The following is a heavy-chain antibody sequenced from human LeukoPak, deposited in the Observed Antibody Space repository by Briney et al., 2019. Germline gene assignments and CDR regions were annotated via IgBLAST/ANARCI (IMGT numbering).Heavy chain of an antibody. J-gene: IGHJ4*02. Sequence: SGGSLRLSCAASGFTFSSYGMHWVRQAPGKGLEWVAVISYDGSNKYYADSVKGRFTISRDNSKNTLYLQMNSLGAEDTAVYYCARDGKLRYFDWYYFDYWGQGTLVTVSS. CDR2: ISYDGSNK. CDR3: ARDGKLRYFDWYYFDY. V-gene: IGHV3-30*03. CDR1: GFTFSSYG. D-gene: IGHD3-9*01.